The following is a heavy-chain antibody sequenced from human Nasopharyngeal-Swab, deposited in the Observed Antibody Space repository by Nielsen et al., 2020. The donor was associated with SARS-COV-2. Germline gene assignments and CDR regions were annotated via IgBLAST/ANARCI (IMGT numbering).Heavy chain of an antibody. V-gene: IGHV3-49*03. CDR3: CRLGVDGTIPFDY. CDR1: GFTFGNSA. Sequence: GESLKISCIGSGFTFGNSAIVWFRQAPGKGPEWVGFISSRRYGGTPEYAASVRGRFMISRDDFNSITFLEMNSVKTEDTAIYYCCRLGVDGTIPFDYWGQGTLVTVSS. J-gene: IGHJ4*02. CDR2: ISSRRYGGTP. D-gene: IGHD1-7*01.